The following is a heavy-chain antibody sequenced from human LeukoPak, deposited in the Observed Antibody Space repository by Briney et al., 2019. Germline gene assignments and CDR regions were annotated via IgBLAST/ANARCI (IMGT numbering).Heavy chain of an antibody. D-gene: IGHD3-22*01. Sequence: GGSLRLSCAASGFTVSSNYMSWVRQAPGKGLEWVSVIYSGGSTYYADSVKGRFTISRDNSKNTLYLQMNSLRAEDTAVYYCASNYYDSNSFDYWGQGTLVTVPS. CDR3: ASNYYDSNSFDY. V-gene: IGHV3-53*01. J-gene: IGHJ4*02. CDR1: GFTVSSNY. CDR2: IYSGGST.